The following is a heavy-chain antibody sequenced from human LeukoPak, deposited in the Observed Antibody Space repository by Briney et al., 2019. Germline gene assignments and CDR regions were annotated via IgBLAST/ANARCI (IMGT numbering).Heavy chain of an antibody. CDR2: ISSSGSTI. CDR3: ARVPEGVRGYSYGYGFDY. Sequence: GGSLRLSCAASGFTFSSYEMNWVRQAPGKGLEWVSYISSSGSTIYYADSVKGRFTISRDNAKNSLYLKMNSLRAEDTAVYYCARVPEGVRGYSYGYGFDYWGQGTLVTVSS. J-gene: IGHJ4*02. D-gene: IGHD5-18*01. CDR1: GFTFSSYE. V-gene: IGHV3-48*03.